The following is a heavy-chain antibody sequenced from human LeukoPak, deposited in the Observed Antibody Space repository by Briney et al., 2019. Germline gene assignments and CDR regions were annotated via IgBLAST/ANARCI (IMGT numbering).Heavy chain of an antibody. V-gene: IGHV3-53*01. CDR3: ARDGDGDSSDDDAFDI. CDR2: IYSGGST. J-gene: IGHJ3*02. CDR1: GFTVSSNY. D-gene: IGHD3-22*01. Sequence: GGSLRLSCAASGFTVSSNYMSWDRQAPGKGLEWVSVIYSGGSTYYADSVKGRFTISRDNSKNTLYLQMNSLGAEDTAVYYCARDGDGDSSDDDAFDIWGQGTMVTVSS.